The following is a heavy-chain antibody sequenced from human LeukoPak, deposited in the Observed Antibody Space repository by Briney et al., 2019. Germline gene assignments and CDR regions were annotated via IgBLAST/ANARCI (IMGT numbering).Heavy chain of an antibody. J-gene: IGHJ4*02. Sequence: PSETLSLTCTVSGGSIGSYYWSWIRQPPGKGLEWIGYIYSSGSTNYNPSLKSRITISVDTSKNQFSLKLSSVTAADTAVYYCARFAYCGGHCWYYFDYWGQGSLVTVSS. V-gene: IGHV4-59*01. CDR2: IYSSGST. CDR1: GGSIGSYY. D-gene: IGHD2-21*02. CDR3: ARFAYCGGHCWYYFDY.